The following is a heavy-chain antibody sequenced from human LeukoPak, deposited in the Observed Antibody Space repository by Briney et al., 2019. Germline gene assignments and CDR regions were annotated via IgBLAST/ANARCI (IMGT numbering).Heavy chain of an antibody. CDR1: GGSISSGGYY. V-gene: IGHV4-31*03. J-gene: IGHJ6*02. D-gene: IGHD3-10*01. Sequence: SQTLSLTCTVSGGSISSGGYYWSWIRQHPGKGLEWIGYIYYSGSTYYNPSLKSRVTISVDTSKNQFSLKLSSVTAADTAVYYCARDGFSRITMVWGVVDYYGMDVWGQGTTVTVSS. CDR3: ARDGFSRITMVWGVVDYYGMDV. CDR2: IYYSGST.